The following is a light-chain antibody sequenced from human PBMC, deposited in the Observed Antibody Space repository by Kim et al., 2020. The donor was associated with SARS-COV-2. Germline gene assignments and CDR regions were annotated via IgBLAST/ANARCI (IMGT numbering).Light chain of an antibody. J-gene: IGKJ1*01. CDR3: QKYNSAPWT. CDR2: AAS. Sequence: VSVGDRVTITCRASQGITNSLAWYQQKPGKVPQLLIYAASALQSGVPSRFSGSGSGTDFTLTISSLQPEDVATYYCQKYNSAPWTFGQVTKVYIK. V-gene: IGKV1-27*01. CDR1: QGITNS.